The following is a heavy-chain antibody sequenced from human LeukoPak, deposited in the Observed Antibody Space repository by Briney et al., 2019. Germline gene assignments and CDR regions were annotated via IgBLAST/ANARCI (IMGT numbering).Heavy chain of an antibody. CDR2: TYTSGTM. D-gene: IGHD3-22*01. CDR3: ARGAYYYESSS. J-gene: IGHJ4*02. V-gene: IGHV4-4*07. CDR1: GASIRSYY. Sequence: SETLSLTCTVSGASIRSYYWSWIRQPAGKGLELIGRTYTSGTMNYNPSLNSRVTMSVDTSKNQFSLNMSAVPAADTAVYYCARGAYYYESSSWGQGALVTVSS.